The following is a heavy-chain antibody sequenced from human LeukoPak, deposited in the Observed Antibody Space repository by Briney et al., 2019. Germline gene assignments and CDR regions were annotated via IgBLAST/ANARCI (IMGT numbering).Heavy chain of an antibody. V-gene: IGHV3-30*18. CDR1: GFTFSSYG. Sequence: GRSLRLSCAASGFTFSSYGMHWVRQAPGKGLEWVAVISYDGSNKYYADSVKGRFTISRANSKNTLYLQMDSLRAEAPAVYYFSKACSRTHPLDYWGQGTLVTVSS. J-gene: IGHJ4*02. CDR3: SKACSRTHPLDY. D-gene: IGHD1-7*01. CDR2: ISYDGSNK.